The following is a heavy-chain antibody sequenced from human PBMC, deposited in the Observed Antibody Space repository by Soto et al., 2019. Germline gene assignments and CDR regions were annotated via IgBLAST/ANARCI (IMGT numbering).Heavy chain of an antibody. D-gene: IGHD3-3*01. V-gene: IGHV3-48*01. CDR2: ISSSSSTI. CDR3: ARMAITSFGVVKPWFDP. Sequence: GGSLRLACAASGFTFSSYSMNWVRQAPGKGLEWVSYISSSSSTIYYADSVKGRFTISRDNAKNSLYLQMNSLRAEDTAVYYCARMAITSFGVVKPWFDPWGQGTLVTVS. CDR1: GFTFSSYS. J-gene: IGHJ5*02.